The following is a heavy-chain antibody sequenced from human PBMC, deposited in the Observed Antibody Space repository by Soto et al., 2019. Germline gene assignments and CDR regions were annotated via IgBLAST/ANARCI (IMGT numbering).Heavy chain of an antibody. CDR2: ISYDESRR. CDR3: ARDNWSDRTLFDW. Sequence: QVQLEQSGGGVVQPGGSLRLSCVASGFTFSRYAMHWVRQAPGKGLEWVALISYDESRRDYADSLKGRFTISRDNSKNTLYFHMNSLRAEDTAVYYCARDNWSDRTLFDWWGQGSLVTVAS. D-gene: IGHD1-20*01. CDR1: GFTFSRYA. J-gene: IGHJ4*02. V-gene: IGHV3-30*14.